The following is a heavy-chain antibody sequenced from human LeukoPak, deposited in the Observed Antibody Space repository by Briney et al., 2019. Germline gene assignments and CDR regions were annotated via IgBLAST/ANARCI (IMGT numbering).Heavy chain of an antibody. CDR1: GYTFTCYF. J-gene: IGHJ4*02. CDR3: AKANNRHFDY. V-gene: IGHV1-46*01. CDR2: INPTGGST. Sequence: GASVKVSCKASGYTFTCYFIHWVRQAPGQGLEWMGIINPTGGSTSYAQKFQGRVTMTRDTSTSTVYMELSSLRSEDTAVYYCAKANNRHFDYWGQGTLVTVSP. D-gene: IGHD1-14*01.